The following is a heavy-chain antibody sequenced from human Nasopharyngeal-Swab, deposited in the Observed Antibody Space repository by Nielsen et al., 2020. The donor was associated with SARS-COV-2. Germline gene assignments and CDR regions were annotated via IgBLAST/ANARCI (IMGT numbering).Heavy chain of an antibody. D-gene: IGHD2-15*01. J-gene: IGHJ6*02. Sequence: ASVKVSCKASGYTFTSYGISWVRQAPGQGLEWMGWISAYNGNTNYAQKLQGRVTMTTDTSTSTAYMELRSLRSDDTVVYYCARDEGAIVVVVAAISYYYYYGMDVWGQGTTVTVSS. CDR1: GYTFTSYG. CDR2: ISAYNGNT. CDR3: ARDEGAIVVVVAAISYYYYYGMDV. V-gene: IGHV1-18*01.